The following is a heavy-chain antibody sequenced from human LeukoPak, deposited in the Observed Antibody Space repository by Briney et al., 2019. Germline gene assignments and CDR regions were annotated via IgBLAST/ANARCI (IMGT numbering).Heavy chain of an antibody. V-gene: IGHV1-18*01. Sequence: ASVKVSCKASGYTFISYGITWVRQAPGQGLELMGWSSAYNANTNYAQKFQGRVTMTTDTSTKTAYMELRSLRFDDTAVYYRARDSYYYDTSGYPDYWGQGTLVTVSS. J-gene: IGHJ4*02. CDR2: SSAYNANT. D-gene: IGHD3-22*01. CDR3: ARDSYYYDTSGYPDY. CDR1: GYTFISYG.